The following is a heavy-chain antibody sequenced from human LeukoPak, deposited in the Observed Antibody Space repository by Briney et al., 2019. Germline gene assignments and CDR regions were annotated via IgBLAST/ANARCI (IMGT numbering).Heavy chain of an antibody. Sequence: SETLSLTCTVSGYSISSGYYWGWIRQPPGKGLEWIGYIYYSGSTNYNPSLKSRVTISVDTSKNQFSLKLSSVTAADTAVYYCARATDTASVDYWGQGTLVTVSS. CDR2: IYYSGST. J-gene: IGHJ4*02. CDR3: ARATDTASVDY. V-gene: IGHV4-61*01. CDR1: GYSISSGYY. D-gene: IGHD5-18*01.